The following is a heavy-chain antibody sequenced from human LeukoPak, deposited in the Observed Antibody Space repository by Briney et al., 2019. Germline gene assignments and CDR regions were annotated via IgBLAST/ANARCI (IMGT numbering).Heavy chain of an antibody. Sequence: ASVKVSCKASGYTFTGYYMHWVRQAPGQGLEWMGWVNPNSGGTNYAQKFQGRVTMTRDTSISTAYMELSRLRSDDTAVYYCATETRDPNSSGWTTYYYGMDVWGQGTTVTVSS. CDR2: VNPNSGGT. D-gene: IGHD6-19*01. CDR3: ATETRDPNSSGWTTYYYGMDV. CDR1: GYTFTGYY. V-gene: IGHV1-2*02. J-gene: IGHJ6*02.